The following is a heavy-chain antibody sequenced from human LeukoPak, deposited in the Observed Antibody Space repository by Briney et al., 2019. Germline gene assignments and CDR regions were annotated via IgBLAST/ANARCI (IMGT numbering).Heavy chain of an antibody. J-gene: IGHJ3*02. Sequence: GESLKISCKGSGYSFSTNWIGWVRQMPGKGPEWMGIIYPDDSDTRYSPSFQGHVTMSVDESVSTAYLQWNSLQASDTAIYYCARLMAAASAFDIWGQGTRVTVSS. CDR2: IYPDDSDT. CDR3: ARLMAAASAFDI. CDR1: GYSFSTNW. D-gene: IGHD6-13*01. V-gene: IGHV5-51*01.